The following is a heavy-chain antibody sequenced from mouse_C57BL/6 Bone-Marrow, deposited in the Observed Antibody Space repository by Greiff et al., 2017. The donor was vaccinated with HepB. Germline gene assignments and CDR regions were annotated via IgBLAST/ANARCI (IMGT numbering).Heavy chain of an antibody. J-gene: IGHJ4*01. CDR3: ARNYESIAMDY. D-gene: IGHD1-1*01. CDR2: ISGGGGNT. Sequence: EVMLVESGGGLVKPGGSLKLSCAASGFTFSSYTMSWVRQTPEKRLEWVATISGGGGNTYYPDSVKGRFTISRDNAKNTLYLQMSSLRSEDTAVYYCARNYESIAMDYWGQGTSVTVSS. V-gene: IGHV5-9*01. CDR1: GFTFSSYT.